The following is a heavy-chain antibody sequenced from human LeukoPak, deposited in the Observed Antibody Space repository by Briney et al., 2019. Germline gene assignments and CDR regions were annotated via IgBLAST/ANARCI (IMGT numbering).Heavy chain of an antibody. Sequence: SETLSLTCAVYGGSFSGYYWSWIRQPPGKGLEWIGEINHSGSTNHNSSLKSRVTISVDTSKNQFSLKLSSVTAADTAVYYCARGPSAVAGLSRWGQGTLVTVSS. V-gene: IGHV4-34*01. CDR1: GGSFSGYY. D-gene: IGHD6-19*01. CDR3: ARGPSAVAGLSR. J-gene: IGHJ4*02. CDR2: INHSGST.